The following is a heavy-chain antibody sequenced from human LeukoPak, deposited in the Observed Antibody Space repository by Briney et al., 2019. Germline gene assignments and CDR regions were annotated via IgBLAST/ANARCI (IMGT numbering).Heavy chain of an antibody. Sequence: SETLSLTCTVSGSSINVYYWSWIRQSPGKGLEWIAYISYSGSTNYNPSLKSRVTISVDTSKNQFSLKLSSVTAADTAVYYCTRGGGSGSYYPSDYWGQGILVTVSS. J-gene: IGHJ4*02. V-gene: IGHV4-59*01. CDR1: GSSINVYY. CDR3: TRGGGSGSYYPSDY. D-gene: IGHD3-10*01. CDR2: ISYSGST.